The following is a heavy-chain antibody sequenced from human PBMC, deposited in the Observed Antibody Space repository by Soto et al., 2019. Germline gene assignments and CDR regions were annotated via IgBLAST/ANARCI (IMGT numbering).Heavy chain of an antibody. V-gene: IGHV1-18*01. D-gene: IGHD3-3*01. Sequence: ASVKVSCKASGYTFTSYGISWVRQAPGQGLEWMGWISAYNGNTNYAQKLQGRVTMTTDTSTSTAYMELRSLRSDDTAVYYCARDPPEPLYYDFWSGYYTGGLGFDPWGQGTLVTVSS. J-gene: IGHJ5*02. CDR1: GYTFTSYG. CDR2: ISAYNGNT. CDR3: ARDPPEPLYYDFWSGYYTGGLGFDP.